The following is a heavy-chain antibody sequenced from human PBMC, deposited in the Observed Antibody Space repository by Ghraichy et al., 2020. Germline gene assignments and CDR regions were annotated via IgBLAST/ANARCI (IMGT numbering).Heavy chain of an antibody. D-gene: IGHD1-26*01. CDR1: GYTFTSYG. CDR2: ISAYNGNT. Sequence: ASVKVSCKASGYTFTSYGISWVRQAPGQGLEWMGWISAYNGNTNYAQKLQGRVTMTTDTSTSTAYMELRSLRSDDTAVYYCARELNLWELPNNDAFDIWGQGTMVTVSS. V-gene: IGHV1-18*01. J-gene: IGHJ3*02. CDR3: ARELNLWELPNNDAFDI.